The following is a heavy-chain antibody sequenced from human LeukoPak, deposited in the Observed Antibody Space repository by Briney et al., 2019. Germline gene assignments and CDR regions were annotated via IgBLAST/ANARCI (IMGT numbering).Heavy chain of an antibody. V-gene: IGHV1-18*01. D-gene: IGHD3-22*01. CDR1: GYTFTSYG. CDR3: AREHYYDSSGYYEISPDY. CDR2: ISAYNDNT. J-gene: IGHJ4*02. Sequence: GASVKVSCKASGYTFTSYGISWVRQAPGQGLEWMGWISAYNDNTNYAQKLQGRVTMTTDTSTSTAYMELRSLRSDDTAVYYCAREHYYDSSGYYEISPDYWGQGTLVTVSS.